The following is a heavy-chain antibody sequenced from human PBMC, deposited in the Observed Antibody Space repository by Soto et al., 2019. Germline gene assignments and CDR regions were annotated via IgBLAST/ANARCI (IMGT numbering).Heavy chain of an antibody. J-gene: IGHJ4*02. CDR3: ARDTAAGGLFDY. Sequence: QVQLQESGPGLVKPSGTLSLTCAVSGGSISSTNWWSWVRQPPGKGLEWIGEIYHSGNTNYNPSLKRRGTLSVDTSKHQFSLHLSSVTAADTAVYYCARDTAAGGLFDYWGQGTLVTVSS. CDR1: GGSISSTNW. D-gene: IGHD6-13*01. V-gene: IGHV4-4*02. CDR2: IYHSGNT.